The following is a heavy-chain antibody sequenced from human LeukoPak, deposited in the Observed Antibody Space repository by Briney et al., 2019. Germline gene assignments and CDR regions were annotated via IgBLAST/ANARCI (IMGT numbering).Heavy chain of an antibody. D-gene: IGHD2-15*01. Sequence: GGSLRLSCAASGFTFSSYEMNWVRQAPGKGLEWVSYISSSGSTIYYADSVKGRFTISRDNAENSLYLQMNSLRAEDTAVYYCARGQAASFDYWGQGTLVTVSS. CDR3: ARGQAASFDY. CDR2: ISSSGSTI. J-gene: IGHJ4*02. V-gene: IGHV3-48*03. CDR1: GFTFSSYE.